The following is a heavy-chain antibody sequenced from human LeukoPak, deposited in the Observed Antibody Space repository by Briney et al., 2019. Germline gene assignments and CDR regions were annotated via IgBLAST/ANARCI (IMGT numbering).Heavy chain of an antibody. CDR2: TYYRSKWKY. D-gene: IGHD2-21*02. Sequence: SQTLSLTCALSGDSLSSKSSAWHWLRQSPSRGLEWLGRTYYRSKWKYDYALALRSRVTINPDTSKNQFSLQLNSVTPEDTAVYYCARNTADLDFWGQGILVTVSS. CDR1: GDSLSSKSSA. CDR3: ARNTADLDF. V-gene: IGHV6-1*01. J-gene: IGHJ4*02.